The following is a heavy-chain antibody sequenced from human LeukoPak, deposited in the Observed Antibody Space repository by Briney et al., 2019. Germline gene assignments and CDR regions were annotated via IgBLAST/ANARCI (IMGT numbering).Heavy chain of an antibody. D-gene: IGHD3-16*01. CDR1: GGTFSSYA. CDR3: VGGTRYYYYYYMDV. CDR2: IIPIFGTA. V-gene: IGHV1-69*05. Sequence: SVKVSYKASGGTFSSYAISWVRQAPGQGLEWMGGIIPIFGTANYAQKFQGRVTITTDESTSTAYMELSSLRSEDTAVYYCVGGTRYYYYYYMDVWGKGTTVTVSS. J-gene: IGHJ6*03.